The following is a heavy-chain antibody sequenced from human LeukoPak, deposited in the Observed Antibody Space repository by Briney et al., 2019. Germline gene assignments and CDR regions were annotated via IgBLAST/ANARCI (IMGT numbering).Heavy chain of an antibody. Sequence: GGSLRLSCAASGFTFSNYEMNWVRQAPGKGLEWVSYISSSGSTIYYADSVKGRFTISRDNAKNSLYLQMNSLRAEDTAVYYCAGFSSGYNYWGQGTLVTVSS. CDR1: GFTFSNYE. J-gene: IGHJ4*02. V-gene: IGHV3-48*03. CDR3: AGFSSGYNY. D-gene: IGHD3-22*01. CDR2: ISSSGSTI.